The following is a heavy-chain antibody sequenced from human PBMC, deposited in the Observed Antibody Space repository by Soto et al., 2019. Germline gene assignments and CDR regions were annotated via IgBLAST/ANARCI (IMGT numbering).Heavy chain of an antibody. J-gene: IGHJ4*02. CDR3: ARAGYSSSWYDY. CDR2: MNPNSGNT. V-gene: IGHV1-8*01. D-gene: IGHD6-13*01. Sequence: QVQLVQSVAEVKKPGASVKVSCKASGYTFTSFDINWVRQATGQGPEWMGWMNPNSGNTGYAQKFQGRVTMSRNTSINTAYMELSSLRSEDTAVYYCARAGYSSSWYDYWGQGTLVTVSS. CDR1: GYTFTSFD.